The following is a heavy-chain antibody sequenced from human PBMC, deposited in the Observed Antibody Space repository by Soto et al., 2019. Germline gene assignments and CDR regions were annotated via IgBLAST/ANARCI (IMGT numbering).Heavy chain of an antibody. CDR3: VRGYHSFDV. J-gene: IGHJ3*01. CDR2: SRNKAKSYTT. CDR1: GFTFSDHY. Sequence: EVQLVESGGSLVQPGGSLRLPCAASGFTFSDHYMDWVRQAPGKGLEWVARSRNKAKSYTTVYAASVKDRFTISRDESKNSLYLEMSSLKAEDTAVYFCVRGYHSFDVWGRGTMVTVSS. D-gene: IGHD1-1*01. V-gene: IGHV3-72*01.